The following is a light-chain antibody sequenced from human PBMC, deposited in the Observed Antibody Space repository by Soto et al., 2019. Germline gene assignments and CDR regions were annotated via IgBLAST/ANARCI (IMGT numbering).Light chain of an antibody. CDR1: QSVGKY. V-gene: IGKV3-20*01. J-gene: IGKJ5*01. Sequence: EIVMTQSPATLSLSPGERATLSCRASQSVGKYLVWYQQKPGQAPRLLIYDASNRATGIPARFSGSGSGTDFTLTISRLEPEDFAVYYCQQYGSSITFGQGTRLEIK. CDR2: DAS. CDR3: QQYGSSIT.